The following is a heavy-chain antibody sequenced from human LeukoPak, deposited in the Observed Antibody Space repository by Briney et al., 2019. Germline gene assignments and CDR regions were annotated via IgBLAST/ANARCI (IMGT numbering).Heavy chain of an antibody. CDR3: ARGSKGIGADFDY. J-gene: IGHJ4*02. CDR1: GFTFSSYS. Sequence: GGSLRLSCAASGFTFSSYSTNWVRQAPGKGLEWVSSISSSSSYIYYADSVKGRFTISRDNAKNSLYLQMNSLRAEDTAVYYCARGSKGIGADFDYWGQGTLVTVSS. CDR2: ISSSSSYI. D-gene: IGHD3-3*01. V-gene: IGHV3-21*01.